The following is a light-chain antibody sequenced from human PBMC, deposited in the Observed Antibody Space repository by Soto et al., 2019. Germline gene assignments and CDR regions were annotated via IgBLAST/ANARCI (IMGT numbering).Light chain of an antibody. V-gene: IGLV2-23*02. CDR2: EVN. Sequence: QSALTQPASVSGSPGQTITISCTGTSSYVGSDNLVSWFQQHPGKAPKLMIYEVNKRPSGVSNRFSGSKSATTASLTISGIQAEAEAYYDWSATHSCIHVVFGGGTKLTVL. CDR3: SATHSCIHVV. CDR1: SSYVGSDNL. J-gene: IGLJ2*01.